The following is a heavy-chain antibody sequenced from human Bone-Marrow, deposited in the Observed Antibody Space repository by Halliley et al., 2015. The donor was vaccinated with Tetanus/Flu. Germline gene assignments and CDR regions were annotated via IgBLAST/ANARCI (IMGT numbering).Heavy chain of an antibody. V-gene: IGHV3-13*01. Sequence: WVSAIDTAGETYYPGSVKGRFTISRENAKNSFYLQMNSLRAEDPAVYYCAREGGPTSRGAFDIWGQGTLVTVSS. CDR3: AREGGPTSRGAFDI. J-gene: IGHJ3*02. D-gene: IGHD3-16*01. CDR2: IDTAGET.